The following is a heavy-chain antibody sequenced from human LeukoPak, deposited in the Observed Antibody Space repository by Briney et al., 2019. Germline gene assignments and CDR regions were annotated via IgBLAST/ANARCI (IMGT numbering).Heavy chain of an antibody. CDR2: ISSSGSLI. Sequence: PGECLLLAWAAPRFTLSNYSIGWVRQPAGEGMGWISSISSSGSLIYYADSVNGRFTISRDNAKNSGYLQMTSLRAEDTAVYYCARVSLCNSTSCYFDYWGQGPLVTVS. CDR3: ARVSLCNSTSCYFDY. CDR1: RFTLSNYS. D-gene: IGHD2-2*01. V-gene: IGHV3-21*01. J-gene: IGHJ4*02.